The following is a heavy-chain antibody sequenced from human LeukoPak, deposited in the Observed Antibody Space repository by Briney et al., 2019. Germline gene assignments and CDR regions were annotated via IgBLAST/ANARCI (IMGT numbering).Heavy chain of an antibody. CDR3: AKGGSHLLNWFDP. CDR2: ISWNSGSI. D-gene: IGHD1-26*01. V-gene: IGHV3-9*01. J-gene: IGHJ5*02. Sequence: GGSLRLSCAASGFTFDDYAMHWVRQAPGKGLEWVSGISWNSGSIGYADSVKGRFTISRDNAKNSLYLQMNSLRAEDTALYYCAKGGSHLLNWFDPWGQGTLVTVSS. CDR1: GFTFDDYA.